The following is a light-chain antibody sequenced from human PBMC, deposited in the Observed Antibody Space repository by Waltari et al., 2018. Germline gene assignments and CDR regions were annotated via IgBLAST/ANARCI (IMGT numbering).Light chain of an antibody. CDR3: CSYADGNTYL. V-gene: IGLV2-11*01. CDR2: DLT. Sequence: QSALSPTRTVSGSPGQSATIACTWTSSDVGGYMYVAWYQQRPGKAPKLLIYDLTYRPSGVPDRFSGSKSGNTASLTISGLQAEDEADYYCCSYADGNTYLYGTGTFVTVL. J-gene: IGLJ1*01. CDR1: SSDVGGYMY.